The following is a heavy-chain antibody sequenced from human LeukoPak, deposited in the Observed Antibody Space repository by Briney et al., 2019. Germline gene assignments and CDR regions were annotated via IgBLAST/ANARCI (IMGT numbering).Heavy chain of an antibody. D-gene: IGHD4-17*01. J-gene: IGHJ4*02. CDR1: GFTVSSSY. CDR3: ARISYGDDF. Sequence: GGSLRLSCAASGFTVSSSYMSWVRQAPGKGLEWVSVIYSGSTTHYADSVKGRFTISRDNSKNTLYLQMDSLRVEDTAFYYCARISYGDDFWGQGTLVTVSS. V-gene: IGHV3-53*01. CDR2: IYSGSTT.